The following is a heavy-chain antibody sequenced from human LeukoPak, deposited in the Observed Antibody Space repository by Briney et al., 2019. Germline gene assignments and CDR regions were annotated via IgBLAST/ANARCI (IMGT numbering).Heavy chain of an antibody. Sequence: GGSLRLSCAASGFTFSSYGMHWVRQAPGKGLEWVAFIRYDGSNKYYADSVKGRFTISRDNSKNTLYLQMNSLRAEDTAVYYCAEDLRQWRTGYFDYWGQGTLVTVSS. V-gene: IGHV3-30*02. CDR2: IRYDGSNK. J-gene: IGHJ4*02. CDR1: GFTFSSYG. CDR3: AEDLRQWRTGYFDY. D-gene: IGHD6-19*01.